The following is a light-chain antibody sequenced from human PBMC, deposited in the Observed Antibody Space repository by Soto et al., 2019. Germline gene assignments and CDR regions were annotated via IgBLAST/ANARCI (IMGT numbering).Light chain of an antibody. CDR1: SPNIGAGYD. Sequence: QSVRTQPPSVSGAPGQRVTISCTGSSPNIGAGYDVHWYQQLPGTAPKLLIYGNSNRPSGVPDRFSGSKSGTSASLAITGLQAEDEADYYCQSYDSSLRNVFGTGTKATV. CDR3: QSYDSSLRNV. CDR2: GNS. J-gene: IGLJ1*01. V-gene: IGLV1-40*01.